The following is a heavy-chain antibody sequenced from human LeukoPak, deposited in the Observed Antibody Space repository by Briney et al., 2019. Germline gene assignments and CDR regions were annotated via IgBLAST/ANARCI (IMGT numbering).Heavy chain of an antibody. J-gene: IGHJ4*02. V-gene: IGHV3-21*01. D-gene: IGHD2-21*02. Sequence: GGSLRLSCAAPGFTSSSYTINWVRQAPGKGLEWVSSISSTGIYISYADSLKGRFTISRDNAKNSLYLQMNSLRAEDTAVYYCARDGFSCGGDCSSYYFDYWGQGTLVTVSS. CDR2: ISSTGIYI. CDR3: ARDGFSCGGDCSSYYFDY. CDR1: GFTSSSYT.